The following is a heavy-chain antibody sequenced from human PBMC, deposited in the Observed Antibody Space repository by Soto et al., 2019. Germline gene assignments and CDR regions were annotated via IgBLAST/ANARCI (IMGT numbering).Heavy chain of an antibody. CDR3: ARVGYYDFWSGYYRGRADGMDV. V-gene: IGHV3-11*01. CDR2: ISSSGSTI. Sequence: GSLRLSCAASGFTFSDYYMSWIRQAPGKGLEWVSYISSSGSTIYYADSVKGRFTISRDNAKNSLYLQMNSLRAEDTAVYYCARVGYYDFWSGYYRGRADGMDVWGQGTTVTVSS. CDR1: GFTFSDYY. D-gene: IGHD3-3*01. J-gene: IGHJ6*02.